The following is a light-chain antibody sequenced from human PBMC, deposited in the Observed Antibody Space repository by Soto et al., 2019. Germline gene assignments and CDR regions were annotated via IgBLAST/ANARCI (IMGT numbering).Light chain of an antibody. Sequence: DIQMTQSPSSLAASLGDRVTITCQASQDISNYLNWYQQKPGKAPKLLIYDASNLETGVPSRFSGSGSGTEFTLTISSLQPDDFETYYCQRFNSDPPTFGQGTKVDIK. CDR1: QDISNY. J-gene: IGKJ1*01. V-gene: IGKV1-33*01. CDR3: QRFNSDPPT. CDR2: DAS.